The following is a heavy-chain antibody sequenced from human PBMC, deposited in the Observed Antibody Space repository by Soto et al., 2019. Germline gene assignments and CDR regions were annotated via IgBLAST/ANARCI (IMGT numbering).Heavy chain of an antibody. CDR1: GYTFTGYY. CDR2: INPNSGGT. V-gene: IGHV1-2*04. D-gene: IGHD2-15*01. Sequence: GASVKVSCKASGYTFTGYYMHWVRQAPGQGLEWMGWINPNSGGTNYAQKFQGWVTMTRDTSISTAYMELSRLRSDDTAVYYCAGDSHRGSDAFDIWGQGTMVTVSS. CDR3: AGDSHRGSDAFDI. J-gene: IGHJ3*02.